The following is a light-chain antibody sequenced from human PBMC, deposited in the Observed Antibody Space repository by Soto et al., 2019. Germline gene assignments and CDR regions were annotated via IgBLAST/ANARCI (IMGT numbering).Light chain of an antibody. CDR2: GAS. CDR1: QSVSSSS. CDR3: QQFGSSPQT. Sequence: EIVLMQSPGTLSLSPGERATLSCRASQSVSSSSLAWYQQKPGQAPRLLIYGASSRATGIPDRFSGSGSGTDFTLTISRLEPEDFAVYFCQQFGSSPQTFGQGTKVEIK. J-gene: IGKJ1*01. V-gene: IGKV3-20*01.